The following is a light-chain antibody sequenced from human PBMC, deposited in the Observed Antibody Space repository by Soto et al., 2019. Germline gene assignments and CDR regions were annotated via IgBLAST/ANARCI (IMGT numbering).Light chain of an antibody. CDR1: QSVSRY. V-gene: IGKV3-11*01. CDR2: DAS. CDR3: QQRSDWPPIT. J-gene: IGKJ5*01. Sequence: EVVLTQFPATLSLSPVDRAILSCMASQSVSRYLAWYQQKPGQAPRLLIYDASNRATGIPARFSGSGSGTDFTLTISSLEPEDFAVYYCQQRSDWPPITFGQGTRLEIK.